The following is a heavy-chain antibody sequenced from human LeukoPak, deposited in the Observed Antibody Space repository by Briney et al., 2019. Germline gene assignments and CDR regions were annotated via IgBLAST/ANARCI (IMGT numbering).Heavy chain of an antibody. V-gene: IGHV4-61*02. CDR2: IYTSGST. Sequence: PSETLSLTCTVSGGSISSGSFYWSWVRQPAGKGLELIGRIYTSGSTNYNPSLKSRVTISVDTSKNQFSLKLSSVTAADTAVYYCATYTSKQLGLLRAFDIWGQGTMVTVSS. D-gene: IGHD6-13*01. J-gene: IGHJ3*02. CDR1: GGSISSGSFY. CDR3: ATYTSKQLGLLRAFDI.